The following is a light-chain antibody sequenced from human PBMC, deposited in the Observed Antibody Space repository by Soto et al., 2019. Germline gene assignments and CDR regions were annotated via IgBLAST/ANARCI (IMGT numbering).Light chain of an antibody. CDR1: QRLSSN. CDR3: QQYHQWRT. CDR2: GAS. V-gene: IGKV3-15*01. Sequence: EIVMTQSPATLSVSPGERATLSCRASQRLSSNLAWYQQKSGQAPRLLIYGASTRATGIPDRFSGSGSGTEFTLTISSLQSEDSAVYYCQQYHQWRTFGQGTKVEIK. J-gene: IGKJ1*01.